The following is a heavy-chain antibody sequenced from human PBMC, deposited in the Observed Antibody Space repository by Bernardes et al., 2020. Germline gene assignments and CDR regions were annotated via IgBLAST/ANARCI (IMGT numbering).Heavy chain of an antibody. Sequence: SETLSLTCTVSGGSISTYYWNWIRQPPGRGLEWIGYINYSGSTTYNPSLKSRVTISIDTSTNQFSLRLNSVTAAGTAVYYCARDSFNWRAPLEPWGQGTLVTVSS. J-gene: IGHJ5*02. CDR1: GGSISTYY. D-gene: IGHD3-9*01. V-gene: IGHV4-59*01. CDR2: INYSGST. CDR3: ARDSFNWRAPLEP.